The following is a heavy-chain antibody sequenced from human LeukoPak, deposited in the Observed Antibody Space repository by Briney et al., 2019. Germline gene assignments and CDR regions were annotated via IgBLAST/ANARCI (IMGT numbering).Heavy chain of an antibody. CDR2: ISYDGITN. J-gene: IGHJ4*02. D-gene: IGHD2-21*01. CDR3: AKKAAPVSAIRAGFDY. V-gene: IGHV3-30*18. Sequence: GGSLRLSCLASGFTFTSYGMQWVRQAPGKGLEWVAVISYDGITNYYADSVKGRFTVSRDNSENTLYLQMNSLRADDTAVYYCAKKAAPVSAIRAGFDYWGQGTLVTVSS. CDR1: GFTFTSYG.